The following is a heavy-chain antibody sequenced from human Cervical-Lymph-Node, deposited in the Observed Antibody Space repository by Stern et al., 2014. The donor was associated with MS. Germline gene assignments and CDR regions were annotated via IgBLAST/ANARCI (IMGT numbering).Heavy chain of an antibody. J-gene: IGHJ4*02. CDR1: GGSINNGDYY. CDR2: LFYSGST. Sequence: VQLVESGPGLVKPSQTLSLPCTVSGGSINNGDYYWSWIRQHPGKGLECIGYLFYSGSTYYNPSLKSRATISEDTSKNQFSLNLHSVTAADTAVYYCTSSRYEFWSGYRKAFYFDYWGQGAMVTVSS. D-gene: IGHD3-3*01. V-gene: IGHV4-31*03. CDR3: TSSRYEFWSGYRKAFYFDY.